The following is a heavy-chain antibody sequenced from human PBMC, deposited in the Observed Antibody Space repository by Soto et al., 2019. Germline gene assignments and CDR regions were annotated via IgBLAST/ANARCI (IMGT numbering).Heavy chain of an antibody. J-gene: IGHJ3*02. Sequence: SLRLSCAASGFPFTNYAMHWVRQAPGKGLEWVAVISSDGNNKYYADSLRGRLTISRDNSKNTLSLQMSSLKTEDTAVYYCTTGHYYDSSGRRFDIWGQGTMVTVSS. CDR1: GFPFTNYA. CDR3: TTGHYYDSSGRRFDI. V-gene: IGHV3-30-3*01. D-gene: IGHD3-22*01. CDR2: ISSDGNNK.